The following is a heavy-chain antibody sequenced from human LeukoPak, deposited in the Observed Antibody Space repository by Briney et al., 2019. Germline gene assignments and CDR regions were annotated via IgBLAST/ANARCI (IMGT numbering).Heavy chain of an antibody. CDR1: GYKFTSYW. CDR2: IYPSDSDT. V-gene: IGHV5-51*01. CDR3: ARLPYYDSSDYGLDS. D-gene: IGHD3-22*01. J-gene: IGHJ4*02. Sequence: NHGESLKISCMGSGYKFTSYWIAWVRQMPGKGLEWMGIIYPSDSDTTYSPSFQGQVTMSADKSIRTAYLHWSSLKASDTAMYYCARLPYYDSSDYGLDSWGQGTLVTVAS.